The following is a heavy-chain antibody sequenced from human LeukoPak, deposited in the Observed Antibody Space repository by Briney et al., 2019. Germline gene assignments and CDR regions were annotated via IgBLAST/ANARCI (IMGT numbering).Heavy chain of an antibody. J-gene: IGHJ4*02. CDR1: GDSVSINSAA. Sequence: SQSRSLTSAISGDSVSINSAAWNRIRQSPSRGLEWLGRTYYKSKSYNEYAVSLQSRMINNPATSKKQFSLQMNSVTPEDTAVYYCAKGEKYSGRVFDCWGQGTLVTVSS. CDR2: TYYKSKSYN. CDR3: AKGEKYSGRVFDC. D-gene: IGHD1-26*01. V-gene: IGHV6-1*01.